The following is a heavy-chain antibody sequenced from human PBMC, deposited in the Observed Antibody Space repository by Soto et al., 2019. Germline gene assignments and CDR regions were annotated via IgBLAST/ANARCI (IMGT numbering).Heavy chain of an antibody. V-gene: IGHV3-11*01. Sequence: GGSLRLSCAASGFTFSDYYMSWIRQAPGKGLEWVSFISSSRNPLYHADTMKSRFTIYSNNAKNSLYLQMNSMRAENTAVYYCERTHHVSIFRVVTNDYWGKGTLITVNS. CDR3: ERTHHVSIFRVVTNDY. CDR1: GFTFSDYY. J-gene: IGHJ4*02. CDR2: ISSSRNPL. D-gene: IGHD3-3*01.